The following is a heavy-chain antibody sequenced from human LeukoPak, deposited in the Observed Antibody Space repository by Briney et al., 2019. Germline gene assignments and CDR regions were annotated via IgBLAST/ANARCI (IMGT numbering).Heavy chain of an antibody. Sequence: GGSLRLSCAASGFTFSSYAMSWVRQAPGKGLKWVPTISGSGGSTYYADSVKGRFTISRDNSKNTLYLQMNSLKAEDTAVYYCAKALRAPHRPVYTYYYMDVWGKGTTVTVSS. D-gene: IGHD2-2*02. CDR2: ISGSGGST. CDR3: AKALRAPHRPVYTYYYMDV. CDR1: GFTFSSYA. J-gene: IGHJ6*03. V-gene: IGHV3-23*01.